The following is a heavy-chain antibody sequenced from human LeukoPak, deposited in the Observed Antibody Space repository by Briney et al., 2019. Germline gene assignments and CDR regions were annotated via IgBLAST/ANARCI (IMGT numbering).Heavy chain of an antibody. CDR1: GFTFSSYG. CDR2: ISYDGSNK. V-gene: IGHV3-30*03. J-gene: IGHJ4*02. CDR3: ASGGYCSGPSCYSPPGY. Sequence: PGGSLRLSCAASGFTFSSYGMHWVRQAPGKGLEWVAVISYDGSNKYYADSVKGRFTISRDNAKNSLYLQMNSLRAEDTAVYYCASGGYCSGPSCYSPPGYWGQGTLVTVSS. D-gene: IGHD2-15*01.